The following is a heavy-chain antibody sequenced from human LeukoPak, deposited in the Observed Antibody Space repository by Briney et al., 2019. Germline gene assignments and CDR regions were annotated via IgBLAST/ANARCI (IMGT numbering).Heavy chain of an antibody. CDR3: ASRTGTNWFDP. D-gene: IGHD1-7*01. V-gene: IGHV4-34*01. CDR2: INHSGST. Sequence: SETLSLTCAVYGGSFSGYYWSWIRQPPGKGLEWIGEINHSGSTNYNPSLKSRVTTSVDTSKNQFSLKLSSVTAADTAVYYCASRTGTNWFDPWGQGTLVTVSS. CDR1: GGSFSGYY. J-gene: IGHJ5*02.